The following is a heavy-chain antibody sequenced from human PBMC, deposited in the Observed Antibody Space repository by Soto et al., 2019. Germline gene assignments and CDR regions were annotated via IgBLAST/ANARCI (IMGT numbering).Heavy chain of an antibody. V-gene: IGHV4-61*03. Sequence: SETLSLTCTVAAGSVSSGTYQWSWIRQSPGKGLEWIGYIHYTEYTNYHPSLKSRVSISVDTSKNHFCLKLSSLSAADMALYFCARLHFYDFWRGSGPKDAWGRVTAGAVSS. CDR3: ARLHFYDFWRGSGPKDA. D-gene: IGHD3-3*01. CDR2: IHYTEYT. CDR1: AGSVSSGTYQ. J-gene: IGHJ6*02.